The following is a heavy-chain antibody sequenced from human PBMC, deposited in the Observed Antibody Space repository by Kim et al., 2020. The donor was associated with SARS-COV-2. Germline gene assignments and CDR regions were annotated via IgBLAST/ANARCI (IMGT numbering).Heavy chain of an antibody. J-gene: IGHJ3*02. V-gene: IGHV3-49*03. CDR3: TRDYSAAAFDI. CDR1: GFTFGDYA. CDR2: IRSKAYGGTT. Sequence: GGSLRLSCIASGFTFGDYAMSWFRQAPGKGLEWVGFIRSKAYGGTTEYAASVKGRFTISRDDSKSIAYLQMNSLKTEDTAVYYCTRDYSAAAFDIWGQGTMVTVSS. D-gene: IGHD1-26*01.